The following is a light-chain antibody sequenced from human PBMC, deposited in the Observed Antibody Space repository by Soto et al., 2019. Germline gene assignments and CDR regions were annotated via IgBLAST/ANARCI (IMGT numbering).Light chain of an antibody. CDR1: QSISNY. CDR2: AAS. CDR3: QQSFSAPYT. V-gene: IGKV1-39*01. Sequence: DIQMTQSPASLSASVGDRVTITCRARQSISNYLNWYQLKPGKVPKLLIYAASTLKTGVPSRFSGSGSGTDFTLTISSLQPDDSATYYCQQSFSAPYTFGQGTKLEIK. J-gene: IGKJ2*01.